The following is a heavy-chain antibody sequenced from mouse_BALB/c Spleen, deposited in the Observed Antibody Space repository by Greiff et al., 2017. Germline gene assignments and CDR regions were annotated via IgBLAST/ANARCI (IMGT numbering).Heavy chain of an antibody. CDR1: GFTFSSYG. V-gene: IGHV5-6-3*01. CDR3: ARGLRDY. CDR2: INSNGGST. Sequence: EVKLQESGGGLVQPGGSLKLSCAASGFTFSSYGMSWVRQTPDKRLELVATINSNGGSTYYPDSVKGRFTISRDNAKNTLYLQMSSLKSEDTAMYYCARGLRDYWGQGTTLTVSS. J-gene: IGHJ2*01.